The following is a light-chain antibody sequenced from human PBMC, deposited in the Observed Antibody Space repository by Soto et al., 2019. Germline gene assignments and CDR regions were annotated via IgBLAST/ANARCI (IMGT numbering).Light chain of an antibody. Sequence: DIQMTQSPSSLSASVGDRVTITCRASQGISNYLAWYQQIPGKVPKLLISAASTLQSGVPSRFSGSGSGTDFNLTISRLQPEDVATYYCEKYTNFPAFGRGTKVEIK. CDR2: AAS. CDR1: QGISNY. CDR3: EKYTNFPA. J-gene: IGKJ4*01. V-gene: IGKV1-27*01.